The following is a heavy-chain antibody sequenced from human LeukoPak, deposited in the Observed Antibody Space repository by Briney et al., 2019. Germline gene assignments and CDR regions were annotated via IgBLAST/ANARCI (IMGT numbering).Heavy chain of an antibody. D-gene: IGHD3-10*01. CDR2: ISGSGGST. J-gene: IGHJ4*02. V-gene: IGHV3-23*01. CDR1: GFTFSSYA. CDR3: AKDVRGVLDY. Sequence: GGSLRLSCAASGFTFSSYAMSWVRQAQGKGLEWVSAISGSGGSTYYADSVKGRFTISRDNSKSPLYLQMNSLRAEDTAVYYCAKDVRGVLDYWGQGTLVTVSS.